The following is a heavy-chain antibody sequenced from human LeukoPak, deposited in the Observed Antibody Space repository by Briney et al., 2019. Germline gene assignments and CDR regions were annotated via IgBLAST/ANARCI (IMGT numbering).Heavy chain of an antibody. V-gene: IGHV4-34*01. D-gene: IGHD6-19*01. CDR1: GGSFSGYY. CDR3: ARDNYSSGSRWFDP. CDR2: INHSGST. Sequence: SETLSLTCAVYGGSFSGYYWSWIRQPPGKGLEWIGEINHSGSTNYNPSLKSRVTISVDTSKNQFSLKLSSVTAADTAVYYCARDNYSSGSRWFDPWGQGTLVTVSS. J-gene: IGHJ5*02.